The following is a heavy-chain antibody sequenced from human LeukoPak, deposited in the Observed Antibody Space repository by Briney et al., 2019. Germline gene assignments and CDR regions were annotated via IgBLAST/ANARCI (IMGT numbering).Heavy chain of an antibody. Sequence: GASVKVSCKASGYTFTSYHMHWVRQAPGQGLEWMGIINPSSGSTSYAQKFQGRVTMTRDTSTSTVYMELSSLRSEDTAVYYCARDLGSSGTISYYYYYGMDVWGQGTTVTVSS. J-gene: IGHJ6*02. CDR1: GYTFTSYH. D-gene: IGHD3-22*01. CDR2: INPSSGST. V-gene: IGHV1-46*01. CDR3: ARDLGSSGTISYYYYYGMDV.